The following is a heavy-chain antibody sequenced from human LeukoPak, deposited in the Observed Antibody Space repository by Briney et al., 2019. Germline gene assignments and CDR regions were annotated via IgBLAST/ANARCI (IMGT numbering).Heavy chain of an antibody. CDR2: INPDGSST. D-gene: IGHD3-10*01. Sequence: GGSLRLSCAASGFTLSSYWIHWVRQAPGKGLVWVSRINPDGSSTSYADSVKGRFTISRDNAKNTLYLQMNSLRAEDTAVYYCARPRIERGLGEDYYYYGMDVWGQGTTVTVSS. V-gene: IGHV3-74*01. CDR1: GFTLSSYW. CDR3: ARPRIERGLGEDYYYYGMDV. J-gene: IGHJ6*02.